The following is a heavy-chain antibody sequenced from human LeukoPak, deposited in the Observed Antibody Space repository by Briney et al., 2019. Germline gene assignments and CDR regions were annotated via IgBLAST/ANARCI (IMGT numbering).Heavy chain of an antibody. Sequence: PSETLSLTCTVSGGSISSSSYYWGWIRQPPGKGLEWIGSIHYGGSTYYTASLKSRVTISVNTSKNQFSLKLSSVTAADTAVYYCARGAFSGTPLYYYYYYMDVWGKGTTVTVSS. D-gene: IGHD6-13*01. CDR3: ARGAFSGTPLYYYYYYMDV. V-gene: IGHV4-39*07. CDR2: IHYGGST. CDR1: GGSISSSSYY. J-gene: IGHJ6*03.